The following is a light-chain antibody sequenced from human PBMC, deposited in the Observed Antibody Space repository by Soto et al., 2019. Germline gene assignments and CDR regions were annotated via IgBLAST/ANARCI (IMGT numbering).Light chain of an antibody. Sequence: LTHLASVTGSPGQSLRISCTGTSSDVGSYNLVSWYQQHPGKAPKLMIYEVSKRPSGVSNRFSGSKSGNTASLTISGLQAEDEADYYCCSYAGSSFYVFGTGTRVTV. CDR2: EVS. J-gene: IGLJ1*01. CDR3: CSYAGSSFYV. CDR1: SSDVGSYNL. V-gene: IGLV2-23*02.